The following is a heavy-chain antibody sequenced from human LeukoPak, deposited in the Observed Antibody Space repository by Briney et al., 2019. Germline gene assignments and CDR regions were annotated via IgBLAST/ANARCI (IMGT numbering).Heavy chain of an antibody. CDR2: INPNSGGT. J-gene: IGHJ3*02. D-gene: IGHD3-9*01. CDR1: GYTFTGYY. CDR3: ARAGYFDWLGPAFDAFDI. Sequence: ASVKVSCKASGYTFTGYYMHWVRQAPGQGLEWMGWINPNSGGTNYAQKFQGRVTMTRDTSISTAYMELSRLRSDDTAVYYCARAGYFDWLGPAFDAFDIWGQGTMVTVSS. V-gene: IGHV1-2*02.